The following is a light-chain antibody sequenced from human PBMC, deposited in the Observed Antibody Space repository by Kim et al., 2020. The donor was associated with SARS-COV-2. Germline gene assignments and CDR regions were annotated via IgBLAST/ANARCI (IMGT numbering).Light chain of an antibody. CDR2: EQN. Sequence: GQKVTISCSGSSSNLLTNYVSLCPQLPGTDPKVLIYEQNKRPSGIPDRFCGSKSGTSGGLDNTVLKSGDEADYYCGTWDNSLSVWLFGEWT. J-gene: IGLJ3*02. V-gene: IGLV1-51*01. CDR1: SSNLLTNY. CDR3: GTWDNSLSVWL.